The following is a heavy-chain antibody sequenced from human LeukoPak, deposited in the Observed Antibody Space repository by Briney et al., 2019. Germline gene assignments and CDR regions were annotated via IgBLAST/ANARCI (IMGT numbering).Heavy chain of an antibody. D-gene: IGHD3-9*01. CDR2: ISSSGSTI. V-gene: IGHV3-11*01. Sequence: GGSLRLSCAASGFTFSDYYMSWIRQAPGKGLEWVSYISSSGSTIYYADSVKGRFTISRDNAKNSLYLQMNSLRAEDTAVYYCTTDSIYYDILTGYRTRAGYWGQGTLVTVSS. CDR1: GFTFSDYY. CDR3: TTDSIYYDILTGYRTRAGY. J-gene: IGHJ4*02.